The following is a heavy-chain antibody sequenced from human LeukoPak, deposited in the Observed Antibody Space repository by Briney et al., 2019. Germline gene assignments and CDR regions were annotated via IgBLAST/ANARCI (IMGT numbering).Heavy chain of an antibody. CDR3: ARARDYDYWYFDL. J-gene: IGHJ2*01. CDR1: GGSISSYY. D-gene: IGHD4-17*01. V-gene: IGHV4-59*12. CDR2: IYYSGST. Sequence: SETLSLTCTVSGGSISSYYWSWIRQPPGKGLEWIGYIYYSGSTNYNPSLKSRVTMSVDTSKNQFSLKLSSVTAADTAVYYCARARDYDYWYFDLWGRGTLVTVSS.